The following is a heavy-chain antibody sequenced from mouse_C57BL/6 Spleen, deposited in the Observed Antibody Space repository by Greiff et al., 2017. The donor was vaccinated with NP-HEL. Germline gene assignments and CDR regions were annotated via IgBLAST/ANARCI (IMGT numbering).Heavy chain of an antibody. V-gene: IGHV1-52*01. CDR1: GYTFTSYW. Sequence: QVQLQQPGAELVRPGSSVKLSCKASGYTFTSYWMHWVKQRPIQGLEWIGNIDPSDSDTHYNQKFKDKATLTVDKSSSTAYMQLSSLTSVDSAVSYCARVSSGYYFDYWGQGTTLTVSS. J-gene: IGHJ2*01. CDR2: IDPSDSDT. D-gene: IGHD3-2*02. CDR3: ARVSSGYYFDY.